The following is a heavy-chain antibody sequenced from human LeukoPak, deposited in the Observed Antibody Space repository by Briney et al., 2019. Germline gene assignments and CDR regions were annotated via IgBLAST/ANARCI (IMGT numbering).Heavy chain of an antibody. CDR2: MNPKNGNT. CDR1: GFTFISFD. V-gene: IGHV1-8*01. CDR3: ARRPLNWIYGEGVFDF. J-gene: IGHJ3*01. Sequence: ASVTVSFKASGFTFISFDITWVRQSTGQGLEWLGWMNPKNGNTGYAQKFQGRVTMTRNASINTAYMELSSLISEDSAIYFCARRPLNWIYGEGVFDFWGQGTMVTVSS. D-gene: IGHD1-1*01.